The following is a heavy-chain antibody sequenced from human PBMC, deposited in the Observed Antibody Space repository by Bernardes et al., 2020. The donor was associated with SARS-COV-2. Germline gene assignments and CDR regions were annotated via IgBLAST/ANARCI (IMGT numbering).Heavy chain of an antibody. CDR3: VREGRGGGGMDV. V-gene: IGHV3-7*04. J-gene: IGHJ6*04. D-gene: IGHD2-15*01. Sequence: GFLSPSSAASGFTISHYWIGWVRPAPAKGLEWVANIKQDGSEKYYVYSVRGRFTISRDNAKNSLYLEMNSLRAEDTAVYYCVREGRGGGGMDVWGKGTTVTVSS. CDR1: GFTISHYW. CDR2: IKQDGSEK.